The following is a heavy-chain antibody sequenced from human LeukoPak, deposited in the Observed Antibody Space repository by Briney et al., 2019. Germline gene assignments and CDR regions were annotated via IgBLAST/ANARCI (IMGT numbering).Heavy chain of an antibody. V-gene: IGHV4-39*01. CDR3: ARHPMSPYGLVMDV. CDR2: IYYSGIT. J-gene: IGHJ6*03. D-gene: IGHD3-10*01. Sequence: SETLSLXCTVSGGSISSSSYYWGWIRQPPGKGLEWIGSIYYSGITYYNPSLKSRVTISVDTSKNQFSLKLSSVTAADTAVYYCARHPMSPYGLVMDVWGKGTTVTVSS. CDR1: GGSISSSSYY.